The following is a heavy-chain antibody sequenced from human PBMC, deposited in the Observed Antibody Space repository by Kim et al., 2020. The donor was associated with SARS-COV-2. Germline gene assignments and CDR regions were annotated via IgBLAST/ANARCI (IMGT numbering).Heavy chain of an antibody. V-gene: IGHV3-11*06. Sequence: GGSLRLSCAASGFTFSDHYMSWIRQAPGKGLEWISYISSRSSYINYADSVKGRFTISRDNSLNSLYLQMSSLRSEDTAMYYCARGGPGSTSIDYWGQGTLVTFSS. CDR2: ISSRSSYI. CDR1: GFTFSDHY. CDR3: ARGGPGSTSIDY. J-gene: IGHJ4*02. D-gene: IGHD2-2*01.